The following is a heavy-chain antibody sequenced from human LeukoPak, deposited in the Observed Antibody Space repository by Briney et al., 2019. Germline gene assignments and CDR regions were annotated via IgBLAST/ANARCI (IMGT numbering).Heavy chain of an antibody. Sequence: ASVRVPFKASGYTFTGYYMHWVRQAPGQGLEWMGWINPNSGGTNYAQKFQGRVTMTRDTSISTPYMERGRLRDVDPAGYYCALNGIDPWGQGTLVTVSS. J-gene: IGHJ5*02. CDR1: GYTFTGYY. CDR2: INPNSGGT. V-gene: IGHV1-2*02. CDR3: ALNGIDP.